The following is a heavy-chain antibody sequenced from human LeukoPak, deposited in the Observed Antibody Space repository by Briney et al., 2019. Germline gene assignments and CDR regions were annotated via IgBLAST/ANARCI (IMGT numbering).Heavy chain of an antibody. CDR1: GGSISSYY. J-gene: IGHJ4*02. V-gene: IGHV4-59*01. Sequence: SETLSLTCTVSGGSISSYYWSWIRQPPGKGLEWIGYIYYSGSTNYNPSLKSRVTISVDTSKNQFSLKLSSVTAADTAVYYCARGRGGMVRGVIMAFGYWGQGTLVTVSS. CDR2: IYYSGST. CDR3: ARGRGGMVRGVIMAFGY. D-gene: IGHD3-10*01.